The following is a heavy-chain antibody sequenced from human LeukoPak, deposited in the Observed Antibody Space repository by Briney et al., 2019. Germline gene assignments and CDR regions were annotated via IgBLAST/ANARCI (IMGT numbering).Heavy chain of an antibody. CDR3: ARKRDIVVVPAAIELFDAFDI. V-gene: IGHV1-69*13. D-gene: IGHD2-2*02. CDR1: GGTFSSYA. Sequence: SVKVSCKASGGTFSSYAISWVRQAPGQGLEWMGGIIPIFGTANYAQKFQGRVTITADGSTSTAYMELSSLRSEDTAVYYCARKRDIVVVPAAIELFDAFDIWGQGTMVTVSS. J-gene: IGHJ3*02. CDR2: IIPIFGTA.